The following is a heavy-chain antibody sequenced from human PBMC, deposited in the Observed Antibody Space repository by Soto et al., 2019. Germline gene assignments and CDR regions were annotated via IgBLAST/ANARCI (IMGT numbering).Heavy chain of an antibody. D-gene: IGHD3-22*01. CDR1: GFTFTSYV. Sequence: EVQLLESGGGLVQRGGSQRLSCAASGFTFTSYVMSWVRQAPGKGLEWVAGISGGGSTAFYADSVKGRFTISRDNDKNTVVLQMDSLRAEDTAIYYCAKDSNKYSSSLRGRYFDYWGQGTLVTVSS. V-gene: IGHV3-23*01. J-gene: IGHJ4*02. CDR3: AKDSNKYSSSLRGRYFDY. CDR2: ISGGGSTA.